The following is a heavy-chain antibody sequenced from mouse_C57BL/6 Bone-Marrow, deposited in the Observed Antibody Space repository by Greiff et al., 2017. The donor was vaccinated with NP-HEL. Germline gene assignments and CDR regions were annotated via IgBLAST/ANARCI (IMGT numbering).Heavy chain of an antibody. CDR3: VRQGYDGYYLDY. CDR1: GFSFNTYA. CDR2: IRSKSNNYAT. V-gene: IGHV10-1*01. D-gene: IGHD2-3*01. J-gene: IGHJ2*01. Sequence: EVHLVESGGGLVQPKGSLKLSCAASGFSFNTYAMNWVRQAPGKGLEWVARIRSKSNNYATYYADSLKDRFTLSRDDSESMLYLQMDNLKTEDTAMYYCVRQGYDGYYLDYWGQGTTLPVSS.